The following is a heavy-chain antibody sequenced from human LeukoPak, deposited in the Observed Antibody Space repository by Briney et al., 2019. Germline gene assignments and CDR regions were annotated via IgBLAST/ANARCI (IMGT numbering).Heavy chain of an antibody. CDR2: ISGTGNSP. CDR1: GFTFSTYA. V-gene: IGHV3-23*01. J-gene: IGHJ4*02. Sequence: GGSLRLSCAASGFTFSTYAMSWVRQAPGKGLEWVSAISGTGNSPYYGDSVKGRFTISRDNSKNTLYLQMNSLRAEDTAVYYCAAVVARYFDYWGQGTLVTVSS. D-gene: IGHD2-15*01. CDR3: AAVVARYFDY.